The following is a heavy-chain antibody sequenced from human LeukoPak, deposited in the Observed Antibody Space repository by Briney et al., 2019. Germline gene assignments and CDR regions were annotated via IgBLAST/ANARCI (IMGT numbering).Heavy chain of an antibody. D-gene: IGHD2-2*01. CDR3: ARDIVVPAAMPRSL. V-gene: IGHV3-7*01. CDR1: GFTFSSYW. CDR2: IKQDGSEK. J-gene: IGHJ4*02. Sequence: GGSLRLSCAASGFTFSSYWMSWVRQAPGKGLEWVANIKQDGSEKYYVDSVKGRFTISRDNAKNSLHLQMNSLRAEDTAVYYCARDIVVPAAMPRSLWGQGTLVTVSS.